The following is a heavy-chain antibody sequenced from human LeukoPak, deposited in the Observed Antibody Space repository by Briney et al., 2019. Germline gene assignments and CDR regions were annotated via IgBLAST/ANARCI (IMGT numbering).Heavy chain of an antibody. Sequence: GGSLRLSCAASEFTFSSYNMNWVRQAPGKGLEWVSSVSSSGNFIHYANSVKGRFTISRDNTKNLLYLQMNSLRAEDTAVYYCTRDWIAVQNAFDVWGQGTKVAVSS. CDR3: TRDWIAVQNAFDV. J-gene: IGHJ3*01. CDR2: VSSSGNFI. CDR1: EFTFSSYN. D-gene: IGHD6-19*01. V-gene: IGHV3-21*01.